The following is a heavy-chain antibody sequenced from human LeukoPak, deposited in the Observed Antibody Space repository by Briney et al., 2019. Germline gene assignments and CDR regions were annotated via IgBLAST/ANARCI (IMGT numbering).Heavy chain of an antibody. V-gene: IGHV1-46*01. Sequence: ASVKVSCKASGYTFISYFMNWVRQAPGQGREWMGIINPSGGRTNYAQKFEGRVIVTRDTSTSRVYMELFSLRSEDTAVYYCARGGRDYGDFLAGHWGQGTLVTVSS. CDR1: GYTFISYF. CDR2: INPSGGRT. CDR3: ARGGRDYGDFLAGH. J-gene: IGHJ4*02. D-gene: IGHD4-17*01.